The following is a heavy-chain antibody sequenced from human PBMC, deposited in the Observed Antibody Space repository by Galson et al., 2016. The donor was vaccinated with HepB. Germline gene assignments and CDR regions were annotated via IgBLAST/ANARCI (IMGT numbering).Heavy chain of an antibody. CDR3: AREAPAAVRDAFHI. J-gene: IGHJ3*02. D-gene: IGHD2-2*01. V-gene: IGHV1-18*01. Sequence: SVKVSCKASGYTFSKYDISWGRQAPGQGLEWMGWISGYNGNTNYAQKLQDRVTMTTDPSTSTTYMELRSLRSDDTAVYYCAREAPAAVRDAFHIWGQGTIVTVSS. CDR1: GYTFSKYD. CDR2: ISGYNGNT.